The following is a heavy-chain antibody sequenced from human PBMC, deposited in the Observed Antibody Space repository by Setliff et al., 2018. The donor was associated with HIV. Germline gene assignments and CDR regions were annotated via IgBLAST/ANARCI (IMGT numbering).Heavy chain of an antibody. CDR2: VDPKDGET. Sequence: ASVKVSCKISGYTFTDYYIHWVRQAPGKGLEWMGLVDPKDGETVYAENFQGRVTITADTSTDTAYLELRSLRSEDTALYSCAKEGALSSGLLDYWGTGTLVTVSS. D-gene: IGHD3-22*01. CDR3: AKEGALSSGLLDY. J-gene: IGHJ4*02. CDR1: GYTFTDYY. V-gene: IGHV1-69-2*01.